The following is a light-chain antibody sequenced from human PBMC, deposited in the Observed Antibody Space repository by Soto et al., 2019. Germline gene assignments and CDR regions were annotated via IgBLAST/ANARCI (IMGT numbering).Light chain of an antibody. V-gene: IGLV8-61*01. CDR2: STN. Sequence: QAVVTQEPSFSVSPGGTVTLTCGLSSGSVSTTYYPSWYQQTPGQAPSTLIYSTNTRSSGVPDRFSGSILGNKAALTITGAQADDEADYYCVLYMSSGITVFGGGTKLTVL. CDR3: VLYMSSGITV. J-gene: IGLJ3*02. CDR1: SGSVSTTYY.